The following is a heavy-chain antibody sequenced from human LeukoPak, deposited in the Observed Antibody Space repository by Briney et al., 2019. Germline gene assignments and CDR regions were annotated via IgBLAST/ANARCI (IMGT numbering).Heavy chain of an antibody. D-gene: IGHD3-22*01. CDR2: IYYSGST. CDR1: GGSISSYY. Sequence: PSETLSLTCTVSGGSISSYYWSWIRQPPGKGLEWIGYIYYSGSTNYNPSLKSRVTISVDTSKNQFSLKLTSVTAADTAVYYCARMDSSGYSYQLPFDCWGQGTLVTVSS. CDR3: ARMDSSGYSYQLPFDC. V-gene: IGHV4-59*01. J-gene: IGHJ4*02.